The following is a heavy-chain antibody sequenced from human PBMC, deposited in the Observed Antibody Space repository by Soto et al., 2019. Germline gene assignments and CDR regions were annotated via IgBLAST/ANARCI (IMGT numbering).Heavy chain of an antibody. J-gene: IGHJ4*02. CDR1: GGSISSSSYY. D-gene: IGHD5-18*01. CDR3: ARHGDVDTAMVQY. CDR2: IYYNGST. Sequence: QLQLQESGPGRVKPSETLSLTCTVSGGSISSSSYYWGWIRQPPGKGLEWIGSIYYNGSTYYNPSLKSRVTISVDTSKNQFSLKLSSVTAPDTAVYYCARHGDVDTAMVQYWGQGTLVTVSS. V-gene: IGHV4-39*01.